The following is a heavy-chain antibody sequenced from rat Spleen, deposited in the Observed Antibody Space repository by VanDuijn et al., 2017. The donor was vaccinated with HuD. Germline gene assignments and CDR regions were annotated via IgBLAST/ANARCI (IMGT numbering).Heavy chain of an antibody. CDR1: GFSFENYG. D-gene: IGHD1-4*01. CDR2: ISPSGDNT. Sequence: EVQLEESGGGLVQPGWSLKLSCAASGFSFENYGMHWIRQAPTKGLEWVTYISPSGDNTFYRDSVKGRFSISRDNAKSILYLQIDSLRSEDMATYYCARAGYNGWFFDFWGPGTMVTVSS. J-gene: IGHJ1*01. V-gene: IGHV5-19*01. CDR3: ARAGYNGWFFDF.